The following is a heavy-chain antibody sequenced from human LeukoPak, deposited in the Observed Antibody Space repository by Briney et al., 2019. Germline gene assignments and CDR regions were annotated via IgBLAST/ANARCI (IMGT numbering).Heavy chain of an antibody. V-gene: IGHV4-34*01. D-gene: IGHD3-10*01. CDR1: GGSFSGYY. CDR3: ARSSLLWFGELSWYNWFDP. Sequence: SETLSLTCAVYGGSFSGYYWCWIRQPPGKGLEWIGEINHSGSTNYNPSLKSRVTISVDTSKNQFSLKLSSVTAADTAVYYCARSSLLWFGELSWYNWFDPWGQGTLVTVSS. J-gene: IGHJ5*02. CDR2: INHSGST.